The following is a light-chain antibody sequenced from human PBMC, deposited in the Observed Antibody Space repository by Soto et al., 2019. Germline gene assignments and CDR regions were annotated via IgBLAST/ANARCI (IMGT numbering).Light chain of an antibody. J-gene: IGKJ1*01. Sequence: DIQMTQSPSSLSASVVDRVTITGRASQSISSYLNWYQQKPGKAPKLLIYAASSLQSGVPSRFSGSGSGTDFTLTISSLQPEDFATYYCQQSYSTPPTFGQGTKVDI. CDR3: QQSYSTPPT. CDR1: QSISSY. V-gene: IGKV1-39*01. CDR2: AAS.